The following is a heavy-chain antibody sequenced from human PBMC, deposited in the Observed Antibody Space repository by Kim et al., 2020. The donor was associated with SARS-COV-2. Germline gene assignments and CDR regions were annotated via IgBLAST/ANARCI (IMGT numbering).Heavy chain of an antibody. CDR3: ATRTSSVGAFDV. CDR2: TYYGSKWNY. D-gene: IGHD6-6*01. CDR1: GDSVSTKSAA. Sequence: SQTLSLTCAISGDSVSTKSAAWSWLRQSPSRGLEWLGRTYYGSKWNYDYAPSVESRITVKPDTSKNQFSLHLNSVTPEDTAVYYCATRTSSVGAFDVWGQGTEVTVSS. J-gene: IGHJ3*01. V-gene: IGHV6-1*01.